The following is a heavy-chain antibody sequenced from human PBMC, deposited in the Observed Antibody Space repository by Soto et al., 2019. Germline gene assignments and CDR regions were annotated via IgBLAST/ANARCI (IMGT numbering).Heavy chain of an antibody. V-gene: IGHV3-33*01. CDR1: GFTFSSYG. Sequence: QVQLVESGGGVVQPGRSLRLSCAASGFTFSSYGMHWVRQAPGKGLEWVAVIWYDGSNKYYADSVKGRFTISRDNSKNTLYLQMNSLRAEDTAVYYCARGRDYSGYDIAGYWGQGTLVTVSS. J-gene: IGHJ4*02. CDR2: IWYDGSNK. CDR3: ARGRDYSGYDIAGY. D-gene: IGHD5-12*01.